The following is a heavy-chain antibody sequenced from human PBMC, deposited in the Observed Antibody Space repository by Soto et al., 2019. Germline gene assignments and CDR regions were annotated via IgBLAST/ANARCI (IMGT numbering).Heavy chain of an antibody. J-gene: IGHJ6*02. CDR2: ISAYNGNT. CDR1: GYTFTSYG. Sequence: QVQLVQSGAEVKKHGASVKVSCKASGYTFTSYGISWVRQAPGQGLEWMGWISAYNGNTNYAQKLQGRVTMTTDTPTSTAYMELRSLRSNDTAVYYCAIDKISNYYYGMDVWGQGTTVTVSS. V-gene: IGHV1-18*01. CDR3: AIDKISNYYYGMDV. D-gene: IGHD6-13*01.